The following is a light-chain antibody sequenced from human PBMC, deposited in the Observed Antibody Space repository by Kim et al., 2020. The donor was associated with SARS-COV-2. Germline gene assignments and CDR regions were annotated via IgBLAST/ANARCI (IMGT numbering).Light chain of an antibody. CDR2: GAS. J-gene: IGKJ5*01. CDR3: QQYNNWPPIT. Sequence: SQGERATPSCRASQSVDNNLAWYQQKPGQALRLIIYGASTRATGIPARFSGSGSGTEFTLTITSLQSDDFAVYYCQQYNNWPPITFGQGTRLDIK. V-gene: IGKV3-15*01. CDR1: QSVDNN.